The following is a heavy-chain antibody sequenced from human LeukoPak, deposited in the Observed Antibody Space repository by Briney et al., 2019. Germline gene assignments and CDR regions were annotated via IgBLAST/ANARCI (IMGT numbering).Heavy chain of an antibody. Sequence: ASVKVSCKASGGTFSSYAINWVRQATGQGLEWMGWMNPNSGNTGYAQKFQGRVTMTRNTSISTAYMELSSLRSEDTAVYYCAKPAVAGAFDIWGQGTMVTVSS. CDR1: GGTFSSYA. J-gene: IGHJ3*02. CDR3: AKPAVAGAFDI. CDR2: MNPNSGNT. V-gene: IGHV1-8*02. D-gene: IGHD6-19*01.